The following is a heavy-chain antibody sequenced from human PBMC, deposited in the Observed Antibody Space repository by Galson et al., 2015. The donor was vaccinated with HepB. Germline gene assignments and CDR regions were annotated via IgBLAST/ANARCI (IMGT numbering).Heavy chain of an antibody. D-gene: IGHD3-16*02. CDR2: ISSSSSYI. CDR1: GFTFSSYS. J-gene: IGHJ4*02. V-gene: IGHV3-21*01. Sequence: SLRLSCAASGFTFSSYSMNWVRQAPGKGLEWVSSISSSSSYIYYADSVKGRFTISRDNAKNSLYLQMNSLRAEDTAVYYCARAKVITFGGVIVIPEAFDYWGQGTLVTVSS. CDR3: ARAKVITFGGVIVIPEAFDY.